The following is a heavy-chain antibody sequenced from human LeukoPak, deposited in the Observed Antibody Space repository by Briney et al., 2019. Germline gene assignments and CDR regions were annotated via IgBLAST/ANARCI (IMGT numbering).Heavy chain of an antibody. V-gene: IGHV3-64*01. J-gene: IGHJ4*02. CDR1: GFTFSSYA. CDR3: ARPSRDGYNYIGY. CDR2: ISSNGGST. D-gene: IGHD5-24*01. Sequence: PGGSLRLSCAASGFTFSSYAMHWVRQAPGKGLEYVSAISSNGGSTYYANSVKGRFTISRDNSKNTLYLRMGSLRAEDMAVYYCARPSRDGYNYIGYWGQGTLVTVYS.